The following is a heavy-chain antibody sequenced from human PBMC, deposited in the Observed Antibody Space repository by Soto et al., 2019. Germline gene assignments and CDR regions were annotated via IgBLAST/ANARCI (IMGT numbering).Heavy chain of an antibody. V-gene: IGHV1-18*01. J-gene: IGHJ5*02. Sequence: QVELMQSGGEVKKPGASVKVSCKTSGYTFFSYGITWVRQAPGQGLEWMGWVSGYNGHTNYAQKFQDRVSMTRDISTTTAYMELRSLRADATAVYYCVRLVGPTSSEHWFAPWGQGTLVTVSS. CDR2: VSGYNGHT. CDR3: VRLVGPTSSEHWFAP. CDR1: GYTFFSYG. D-gene: IGHD1-26*01.